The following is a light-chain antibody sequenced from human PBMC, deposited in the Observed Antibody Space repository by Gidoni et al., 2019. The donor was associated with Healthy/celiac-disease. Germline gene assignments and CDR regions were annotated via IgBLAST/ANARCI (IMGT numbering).Light chain of an antibody. Sequence: DIQMTPSPSTLSASVGDRVTITCRASQSISSWLAWYQQKPGQAPKLLIYDASSLESGVPSRFSGSGSGTEFTLTISSLQPDDFATYYCQQYNSYSYTFGQXTKLEIK. V-gene: IGKV1-5*01. CDR1: QSISSW. J-gene: IGKJ2*01. CDR3: QQYNSYSYT. CDR2: DAS.